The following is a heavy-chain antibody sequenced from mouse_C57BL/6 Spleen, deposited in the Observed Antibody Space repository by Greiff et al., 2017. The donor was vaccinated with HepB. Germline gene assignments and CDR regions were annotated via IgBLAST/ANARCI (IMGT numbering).Heavy chain of an antibody. D-gene: IGHD1-1*01. CDR2: IYPYNGVS. J-gene: IGHJ1*03. V-gene: IGHV1-31*01. CDR3: ARSIGTVVAPDWYFDV. Sequence: VQLQQSGPELVKPGASVKMSCKASGYSFTGYYMHWVKQSHGNILDWIGYIYPYNGVSSYNQKFKGKATLTVDKSSSTAYMELRSLTSEDSAVYYCARSIGTVVAPDWYFDVWGTGTTVTVSS. CDR1: GYSFTGYY.